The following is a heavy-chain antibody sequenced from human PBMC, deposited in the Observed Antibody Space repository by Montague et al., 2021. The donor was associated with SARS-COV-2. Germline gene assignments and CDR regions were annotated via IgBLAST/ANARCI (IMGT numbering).Heavy chain of an antibody. CDR1: GGSLSTYY. V-gene: IGHV4-59*13. Sequence: SETLSLTCTVSGGSLSTYYWSWIRQLPGKGLECIGYIYYTGNTNYNPSLKSRVTISVDTSKNQFSLKLGSVTAADTAVYYCARFFGPYYYGLDVWGQGTTVTVSS. CDR3: ARFFGPYYYGLDV. D-gene: IGHD3-10*01. J-gene: IGHJ6*02. CDR2: IYYTGNT.